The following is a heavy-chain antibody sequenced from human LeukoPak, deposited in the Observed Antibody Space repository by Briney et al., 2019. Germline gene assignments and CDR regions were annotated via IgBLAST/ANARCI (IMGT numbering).Heavy chain of an antibody. CDR1: GGTFSSYA. V-gene: IGHV1-69*04. D-gene: IGHD3-3*01. CDR2: IIPILGIA. Sequence: GASVKVSCKASGGTFSSYAISWVRQAPGQGLEWMGRIIPILGIANYAQKFQGRVTITADKSTSTAYMELSSLRSEDTAVYYCARGALRFLEWLLPFDPWGQGTLVTVSS. J-gene: IGHJ5*02. CDR3: ARGALRFLEWLLPFDP.